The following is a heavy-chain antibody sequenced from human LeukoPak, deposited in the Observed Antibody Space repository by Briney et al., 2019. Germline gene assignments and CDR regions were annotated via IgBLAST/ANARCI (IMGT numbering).Heavy chain of an antibody. D-gene: IGHD4-11*01. CDR2: ISAYNGNT. J-gene: IGHJ4*02. CDR1: GYTFTSYG. Sequence: GTSVKVSCKASGYTFTSYGISWVRQAPGQGLKWMGWISAYNGNTNYAQKFQGGVTMTRDTSTSTVYMELSSLRSEDTAVYYCARQQGLQNLNFDYWGQGTLVTVSS. V-gene: IGHV1-18*01. CDR3: ARQQGLQNLNFDY.